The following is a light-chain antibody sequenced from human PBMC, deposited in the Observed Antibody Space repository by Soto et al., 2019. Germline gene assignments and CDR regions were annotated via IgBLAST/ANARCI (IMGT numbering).Light chain of an antibody. V-gene: IGLV2-14*01. J-gene: IGLJ1*01. CDR2: EVS. CDR3: SSYTSRSTLV. CDR1: SSDVVGYND. Sequence: QSALTQPASVSGSPGQSITISCTGTSSDVVGYNDVSWYQQHPGKAPKLMIYEVSNRPSGVSNRFSGSNSGNTDSLTICGLQAVDEADYYCSSYTSRSTLVFGTGTKVTVL.